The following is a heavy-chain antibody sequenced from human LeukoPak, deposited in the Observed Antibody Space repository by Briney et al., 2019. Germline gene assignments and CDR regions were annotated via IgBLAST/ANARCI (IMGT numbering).Heavy chain of an antibody. CDR3: AKGAGETLDYYMDV. D-gene: IGHD3-16*01. J-gene: IGHJ6*03. Sequence: GGSLRLSCAASGFTFDDYAMHWVRQAPGKGLEWVSGISWNSGSIGYADSVKGRFTISRDNAKNSLYLQMNSLRAEDMALYYCAKGAGETLDYYMDVWGKGTTVTVSS. CDR1: GFTFDDYA. CDR2: ISWNSGSI. V-gene: IGHV3-9*03.